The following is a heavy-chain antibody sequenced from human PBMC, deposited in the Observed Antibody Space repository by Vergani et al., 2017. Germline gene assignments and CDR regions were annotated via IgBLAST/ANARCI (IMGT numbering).Heavy chain of an antibody. J-gene: IGHJ6*03. CDR2: IIPIFGTA. CDR1: GGTFSSYA. Sequence: QVQLVQSGAEVKKPGSSVKVSCKASGGTFSSYAISWVRQAPGQGLEWMGGIIPIFGTANYAQKFQGRVTITADESTSTAYMELSSLRSEDTAVYYCATGALYYDFSSYYYYYMDVWGKGTTVTVSS. CDR3: ATGALYYDFSSYYYYYMDV. D-gene: IGHD3-3*01. V-gene: IGHV1-69*01.